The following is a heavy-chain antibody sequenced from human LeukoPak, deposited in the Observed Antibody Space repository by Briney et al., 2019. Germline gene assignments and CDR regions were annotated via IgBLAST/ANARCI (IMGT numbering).Heavy chain of an antibody. J-gene: IGHJ3*02. D-gene: IGHD3-10*01. CDR3: ARGILWSRVGKSARGLGAFDI. V-gene: IGHV1-18*01. CDR2: ISAYNGNT. CDR1: GYAFTSYG. Sequence: ASVKVSCKASGYAFTSYGISWVRQAPGQGLEWMGWISAYNGNTNYAQKLQGRVTMTTDTSTSTAYMELRSLRSDDTAVYYCARGILWSRVGKSARGLGAFDIWGQGTMVTVSS.